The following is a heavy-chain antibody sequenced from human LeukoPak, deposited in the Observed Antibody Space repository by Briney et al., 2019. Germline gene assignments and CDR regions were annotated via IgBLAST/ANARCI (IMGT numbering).Heavy chain of an antibody. D-gene: IGHD4-17*01. V-gene: IGHV3-48*03. J-gene: IGHJ4*02. Sequence: GGSLRLSCAASGLTFSDYEMSWVRQAPGKGLEWVSYISSSGSTIYYADSVKGRFTISRDNAKNSLYLQMNSLRAEDTAVYYCATLGRRDYPSDYWGQGALVTVSS. CDR3: ATLGRRDYPSDY. CDR1: GLTFSDYE. CDR2: ISSSGSTI.